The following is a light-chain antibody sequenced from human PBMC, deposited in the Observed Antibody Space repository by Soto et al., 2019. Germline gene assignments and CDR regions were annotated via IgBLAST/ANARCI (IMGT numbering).Light chain of an antibody. CDR3: SSYTSSRTLF. J-gene: IGLJ1*01. CDR1: SSDVGSYNY. CDR2: DVT. Sequence: QSVLTQPASVSGSPGQSITISCTGTSSDVGSYNYVSLYQHHPGKVPKLMIYDVTNRPSGVFDRFSGPKSGNTASLTFSGLQSEDEADYYCSSYTSSRTLFFGSGTKVTVL. V-gene: IGLV2-14*03.